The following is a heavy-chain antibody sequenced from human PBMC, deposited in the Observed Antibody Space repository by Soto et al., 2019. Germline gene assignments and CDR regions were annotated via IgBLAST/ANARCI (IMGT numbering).Heavy chain of an antibody. CDR2: ISGSGDAT. D-gene: IGHD4-17*01. J-gene: IGHJ3*02. Sequence: HPGGSLRLSCAASGFTFSTYAMNWVRQAPGKGLEWVSAISGSGDATYYADSVKGRFTISRDNSINRLYLQMHSPRTEDTAVYYCAHPRGYGVFDAYDIWGQGTIVTVSS. CDR1: GFTFSTYA. V-gene: IGHV3-23*01. CDR3: AHPRGYGVFDAYDI.